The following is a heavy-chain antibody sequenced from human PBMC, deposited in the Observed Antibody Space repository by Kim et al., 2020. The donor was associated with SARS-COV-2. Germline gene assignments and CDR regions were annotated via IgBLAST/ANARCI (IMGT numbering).Heavy chain of an antibody. D-gene: IGHD1-1*01. Sequence: GGSLRLSCTASGFTFRSFNMNWVRQAPGKGLEWVSFISSSSSYIYYADSVRGRFTISRDNAKNSLFLQMNSLRGEDTAVYYCARDLQLLDSWGQGTLVTVSS. CDR3: ARDLQLLDS. CDR1: GFTFRSFN. V-gene: IGHV3-21*01. J-gene: IGHJ4*02. CDR2: ISSSSSYI.